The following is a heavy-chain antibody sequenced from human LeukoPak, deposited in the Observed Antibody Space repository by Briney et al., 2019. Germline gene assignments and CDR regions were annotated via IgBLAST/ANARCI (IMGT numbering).Heavy chain of an antibody. D-gene: IGHD1-26*01. Sequence: SETLSLTCTVSGGSISSYYWSWIRQPPGKGLEWIGSIYHSGSTYYNPSPKSRVTISVDTSKNQFSLKLSSVTAADTAVYYCARDGAHYSGSFLPLDYWGQGTLVTVSS. CDR2: IYHSGST. CDR1: GGSISSYY. V-gene: IGHV4-38-2*02. J-gene: IGHJ4*02. CDR3: ARDGAHYSGSFLPLDY.